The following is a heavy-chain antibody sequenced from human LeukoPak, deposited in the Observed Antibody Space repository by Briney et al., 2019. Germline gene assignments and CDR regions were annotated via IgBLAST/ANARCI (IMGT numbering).Heavy chain of an antibody. CDR3: ARGGGNFDY. Sequence: GSLRLSCAASEFTFSSYTINWVRQAPGKGLEWVSSISSTSTYISYADSVKGRFTISRDNAKNSLYLQMNSLRAEDTAVYYCARGGGNFDYWGQGTLVTVSS. CDR2: ISSTSTYI. D-gene: IGHD2-15*01. J-gene: IGHJ4*02. CDR1: EFTFSSYT. V-gene: IGHV3-21*01.